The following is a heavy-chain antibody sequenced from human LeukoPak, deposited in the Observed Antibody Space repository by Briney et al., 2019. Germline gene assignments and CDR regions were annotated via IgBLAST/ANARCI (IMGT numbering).Heavy chain of an antibody. D-gene: IGHD5-18*01. CDR1: GFTFSSYE. CDR3: ARWMQQSGRFDY. CDR2: ISSSGSTI. V-gene: IGHV3-48*03. Sequence: GGSLRLSCAASGFTFSSYEMNWVRQAPGKGLEWVSYISSSGSTIYYADSVKGRFTISRDNSKNTLYLQMNSLRAEDTAVYYCARWMQQSGRFDYWGQGTLVTVSS. J-gene: IGHJ4*02.